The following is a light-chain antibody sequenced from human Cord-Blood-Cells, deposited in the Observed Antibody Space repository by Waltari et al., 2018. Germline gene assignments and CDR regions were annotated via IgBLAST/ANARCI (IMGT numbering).Light chain of an antibody. J-gene: IGLJ1*01. CDR3: CSYAGSSTYV. Sequence: QSALTQPASVSGSPGQSLTLSCTGTSSAVGSYNLVTLYQQHPGKAPKLMIYEVSKRPSGVSNRFSGSKSGNTASLTISGLQAEDEADYYCCSYAGSSTYVFGTGTKVTVL. V-gene: IGLV2-23*02. CDR2: EVS. CDR1: SSAVGSYNL.